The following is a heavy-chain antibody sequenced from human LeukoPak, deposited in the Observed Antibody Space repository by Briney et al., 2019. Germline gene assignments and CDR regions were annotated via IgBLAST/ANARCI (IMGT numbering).Heavy chain of an antibody. D-gene: IGHD3-10*01. CDR1: GYTFTTYA. CDR2: INPSGGTT. Sequence: ASVKVSCKASGYTFTTYAISWVRQAPGQGLEWMGIINPSGGTTSYAQKFQGRVTMTRDTSTSTVYMELSSLRSEDTAVYYCARDRGLNVCPSDYWGQGTLVIVSS. V-gene: IGHV1-46*01. CDR3: ARDRGLNVCPSDY. J-gene: IGHJ4*02.